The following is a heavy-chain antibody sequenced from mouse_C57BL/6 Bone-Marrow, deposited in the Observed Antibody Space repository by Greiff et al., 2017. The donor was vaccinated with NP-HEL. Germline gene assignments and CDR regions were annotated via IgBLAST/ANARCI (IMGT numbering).Heavy chain of an antibody. V-gene: IGHV1-69*01. Sequence: QVQLQQPGAELVMPGASVKLSCKASGYTFTSYWMHWVKQRPGQGLEWIGEIDPSDSYTNYNQKFKGKSTLTVDKSSSTAYMQLSSLTSEDSAVYYCARGSNDAMDYWGQGTSVTVSS. J-gene: IGHJ4*01. CDR2: IDPSDSYT. CDR3: ARGSNDAMDY. CDR1: GYTFTSYW. D-gene: IGHD2-5*01.